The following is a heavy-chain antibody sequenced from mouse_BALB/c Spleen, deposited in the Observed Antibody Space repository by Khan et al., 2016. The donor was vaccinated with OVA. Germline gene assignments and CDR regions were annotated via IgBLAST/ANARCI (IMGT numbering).Heavy chain of an antibody. D-gene: IGHD1-3*01. CDR1: GFTFSNYW. CDR2: IRLKSNNYAT. Sequence: EVKLEVSGGGLVQPGGSMKLSCVASGFTFSNYWMNWVRQSPEKGLEWVAEIRLKSNNYATHYAESVKGRFTISRDDYKSSVYLKMNNLRAEDTGIYYCTQERESAYWGQGTTLTVSS. CDR3: TQERESAY. J-gene: IGHJ2*01. V-gene: IGHV6-6*02.